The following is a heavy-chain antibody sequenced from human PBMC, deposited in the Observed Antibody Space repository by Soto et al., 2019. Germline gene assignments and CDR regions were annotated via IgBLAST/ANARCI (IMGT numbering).Heavy chain of an antibody. CDR1: GYTFSGYY. Sequence: ASVKVSCKASGYTFSGYYIHWLRQAPGQGLEWMGWINPNSGDTNYAQKCQGRVTVTRDTPTRTAYMELSRLTSDDTAVYYCARSLTEGYCTITGCYTRPLYGMDVWGQGTTVTVSS. CDR2: INPNSGDT. CDR3: ARSLTEGYCTITGCYTRPLYGMDV. J-gene: IGHJ6*02. V-gene: IGHV1-2*02. D-gene: IGHD2-2*02.